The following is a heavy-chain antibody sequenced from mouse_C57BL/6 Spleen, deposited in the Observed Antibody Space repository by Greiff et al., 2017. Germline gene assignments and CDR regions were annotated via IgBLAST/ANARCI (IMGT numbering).Heavy chain of an antibody. D-gene: IGHD4-1*01. CDR1: GFTFSDFY. V-gene: IGHV7-1*01. CDR2: SRNKANDYTT. CDR3: ARDATGTEWRYFDV. Sequence: EVKLVESGGGLVQSGRSLRLSCATSGFTFSDFYMEWVRQAPGKGLEWIAASRNKANDYTTEYSASVKGRFIVSRDTSQSILYLQMNALRAEDTAIYYCARDATGTEWRYFDVWGTGTTVTVSS. J-gene: IGHJ1*03.